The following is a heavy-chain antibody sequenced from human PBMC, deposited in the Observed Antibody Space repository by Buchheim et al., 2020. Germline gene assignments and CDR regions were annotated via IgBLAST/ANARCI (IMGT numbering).Heavy chain of an antibody. V-gene: IGHV3-30*18. D-gene: IGHD5-24*01. CDR3: AKDPEGMALPLGYFDL. J-gene: IGHJ2*01. Sequence: QVQLVESGGGVVQPGRSLRLSCAASGFTFSSYGMHWVRQAPGKGLEWVAVISYDGSNKYYADSVKGRFTISRDNSKTTLYLQMNSLRAEDTAVYYCAKDPEGMALPLGYFDLWGRGTL. CDR2: ISYDGSNK. CDR1: GFTFSSYG.